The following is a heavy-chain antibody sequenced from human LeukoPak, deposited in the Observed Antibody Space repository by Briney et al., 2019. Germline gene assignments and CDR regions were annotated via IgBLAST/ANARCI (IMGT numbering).Heavy chain of an antibody. V-gene: IGHV1-2*02. CDR2: ISPNSGST. CDR1: GYTFTDYY. J-gene: IGHJ4*02. CDR3: ARDRAKIAVAGAFDY. Sequence: ASVKVSCKASGYTFTDYYMHWVRQAPGQGLEWLGWISPNSGSTHYARDFQGRVTMTRDTSISTAYMELSRLRSDDTAVYYCARDRAKIAVAGAFDYWGQGTLVTVSS. D-gene: IGHD6-19*01.